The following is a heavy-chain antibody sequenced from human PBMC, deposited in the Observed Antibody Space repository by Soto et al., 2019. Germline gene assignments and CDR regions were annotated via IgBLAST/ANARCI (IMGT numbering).Heavy chain of an antibody. J-gene: IGHJ3*01. CDR1: GFIFNDPW. V-gene: IGHV3-15*01. D-gene: IGHD2-8*01. CDR3: ARLYCTTATCNVNTFDV. CDR2: VRSEADGGAA. Sequence: EVQLVESGGGLVKPGGSLRLSCAGSGFIFNDPWMSWVRQAPGKGLEWVGRVRSEADGGAAEYAAPVQGRFTISRDDSQNRVYLQMNSLQIEDTAMYYCARLYCTTATCNVNTFDVWGQGTKVTVSS.